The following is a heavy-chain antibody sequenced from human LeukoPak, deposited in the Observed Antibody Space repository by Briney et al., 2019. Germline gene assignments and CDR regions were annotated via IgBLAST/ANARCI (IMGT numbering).Heavy chain of an antibody. D-gene: IGHD3-10*01. CDR3: ARSDMVRGVISFDY. CDR2: IYTSGST. V-gene: IGHV4-4*07. Sequence: PSETLSLTCTVSGGSLSSHYWSWIRQPAGKGLEWIGRIYTSGSTNYNPSLKSRVTMSVDTSKNQFSLKLSSVTAADTAVYYCARSDMVRGVISFDYWGQGTLVTVSS. CDR1: GGSLSSHY. J-gene: IGHJ4*02.